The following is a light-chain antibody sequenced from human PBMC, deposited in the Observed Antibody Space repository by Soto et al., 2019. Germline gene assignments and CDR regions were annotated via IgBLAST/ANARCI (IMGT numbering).Light chain of an antibody. J-gene: IGLJ2*01. V-gene: IGLV1-40*01. CDR3: QSYSSSRSVG. CDR1: SSNIGAGYD. Sequence: QSVLTQPPSVSGAPGQRVTISCTGSSSNIGAGYDVHWYQQLPGTAPKLLIYGNSNRPSGVTDRFSGSKSGTSASPAITGLQAEDEAEDYGQSYSSSRSVGFGGGTQLTGL. CDR2: GNS.